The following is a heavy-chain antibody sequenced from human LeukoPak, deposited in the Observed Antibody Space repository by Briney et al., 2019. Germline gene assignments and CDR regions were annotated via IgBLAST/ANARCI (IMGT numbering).Heavy chain of an antibody. Sequence: GASAKVSCKASGGTFSSYAISWVRQAPGQGLEWMGGIIPLFGTADYIQKFQGRVTITADESTNTAYMELSSLRSEDTAVYYCARGTKEDCSSSSCDWGDAFAIWGQGTMVTVSS. CDR3: ARGTKEDCSSSSCDWGDAFAI. CDR1: GGTFSSYA. CDR2: IIPLFGTA. D-gene: IGHD2-2*01. J-gene: IGHJ3*02. V-gene: IGHV1-69*01.